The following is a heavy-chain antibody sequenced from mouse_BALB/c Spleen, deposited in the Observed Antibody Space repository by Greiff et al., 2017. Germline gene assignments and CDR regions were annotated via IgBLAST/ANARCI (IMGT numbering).Heavy chain of an antibody. J-gene: IGHJ3*01. CDR2: IYPGDGDI. CDR3: ARSLTAPFAY. Sequence: QVQLKESGAELVRPGSSVKLSCTASGYAFSSYWMHWVKQRPGQGLEWIGQIYPGDGDINYNGKFKGKATLTEDKPSSTAYMQLSRLTSEDAAVYFCARSLTAPFAYWGQGTLVTVSA. V-gene: IGHV1-80*01. CDR1: GYAFSSYW. D-gene: IGHD4-1*01.